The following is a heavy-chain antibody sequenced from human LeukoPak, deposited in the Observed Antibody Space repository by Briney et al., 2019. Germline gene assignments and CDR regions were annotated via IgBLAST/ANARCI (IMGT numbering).Heavy chain of an antibody. D-gene: IGHD3-3*01. V-gene: IGHV4-61*02. CDR3: ARAGDFWSGYHPDQ. Sequence: SETLSLTCTVSGGSITSGSYYWSWIRQPAGKGLEWIGRMYTSGTSGTTNYNPSLESRVTISVDTSKNQFSLNLSSVTAADTAVYYCARAGDFWSGYHPDQWGQGTLVTVSS. CDR1: GGSITSGSYY. J-gene: IGHJ4*02. CDR2: MYTSGTSGTT.